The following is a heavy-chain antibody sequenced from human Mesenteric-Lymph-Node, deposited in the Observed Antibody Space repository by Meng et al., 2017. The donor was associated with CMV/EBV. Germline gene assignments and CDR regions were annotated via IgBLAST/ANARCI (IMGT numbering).Heavy chain of an antibody. D-gene: IGHD1-26*01. Sequence: SCKASGGTFSNYAINWVRQAPGQGPEWMGGIIPIFATSNHAQKFQGRVTITADKSTSTAYMELSSLRSEDTAVYYCARQSSGATLDYWGQGTLVTVSS. V-gene: IGHV1-69*06. CDR2: IIPIFATS. CDR3: ARQSSGATLDY. CDR1: GGTFSNYA. J-gene: IGHJ4*02.